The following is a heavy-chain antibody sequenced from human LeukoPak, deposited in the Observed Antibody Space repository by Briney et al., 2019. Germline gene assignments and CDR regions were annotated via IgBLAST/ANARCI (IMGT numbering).Heavy chain of an antibody. CDR3: ARGPNPHFWSGSPVYFDY. CDR2: IYYSGST. V-gene: IGHV4-31*03. J-gene: IGHJ4*02. CDR1: GGSISSGGYY. Sequence: PSQTLSLTCTVSGGSISSGGYYWSWIRQHPGKGLEWIGYIYYSGSTYYNPSLKSRVTISVDTSKNQFSLKLSSVPAADTAVYYCARGPNPHFWSGSPVYFDYWGQGTLVTVSS. D-gene: IGHD3-3*02.